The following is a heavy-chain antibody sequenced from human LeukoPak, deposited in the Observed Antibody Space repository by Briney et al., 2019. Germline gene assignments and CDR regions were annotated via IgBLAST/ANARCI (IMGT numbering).Heavy chain of an antibody. CDR2: ISAYNGNT. D-gene: IGHD3-10*01. V-gene: IGHV1-18*01. Sequence: ASVKVSCKASGYTFTSYGISWVRQAPGQGLEWMGWISAYNGNTNYAQKLQGRVTMTTDTSTSTAYMELRSLRSDDTAVYYCARGLIWFGDPTGVDYWGQGTLVTVSS. J-gene: IGHJ4*02. CDR1: GYTFTSYG. CDR3: ARGLIWFGDPTGVDY.